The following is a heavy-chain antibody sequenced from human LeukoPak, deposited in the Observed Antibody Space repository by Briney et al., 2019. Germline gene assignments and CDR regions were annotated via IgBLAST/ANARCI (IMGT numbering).Heavy chain of an antibody. Sequence: ASVKVSCKPSGYVFVAYYMHWVRQAPGRGLEWVGWINPNSGDTNYAQKFQGRVTLTRDTSISAAYMDLSRLRSDDTVVYYCASFGYYDSSTYRYYYGMDVWGQGTTVTVSS. D-gene: IGHD3-22*01. CDR3: ASFGYYDSSTYRYYYGMDV. J-gene: IGHJ6*02. CDR1: GYVFVAYY. V-gene: IGHV1-2*02. CDR2: INPNSGDT.